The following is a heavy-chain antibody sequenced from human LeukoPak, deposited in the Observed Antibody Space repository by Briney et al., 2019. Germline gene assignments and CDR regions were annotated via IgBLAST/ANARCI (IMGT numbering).Heavy chain of an antibody. Sequence: PGGSLRLSCAASGFTFSSYGMHWVCQAPGKGLEWVAVISYDGSNKYHADSVKGRFTISRDNSKNTLFLEMNSLRAEDTAMYYCARAEGWQYSYGSDYYYYMDVWGKGTTVTVSS. J-gene: IGHJ6*03. D-gene: IGHD3-10*01. CDR1: GFTFSSYG. CDR2: ISYDGSNK. CDR3: ARAEGWQYSYGSDYYYYMDV. V-gene: IGHV3-30*03.